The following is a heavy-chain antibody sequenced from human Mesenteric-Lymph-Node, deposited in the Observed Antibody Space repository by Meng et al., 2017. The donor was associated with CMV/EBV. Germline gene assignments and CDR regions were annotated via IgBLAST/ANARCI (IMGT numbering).Heavy chain of an antibody. J-gene: IGHJ4*02. Sequence: SETLSLTCTVSGGSISSSSYYWGWIRQPPGKGLEWIGSIYYSGSTNYNPSLKSRVTISVDTSKNQFSLKLSSVTAADTAVYYCARGQGDYDFWSGYYTELLFDYWGQGTLVTVSS. CDR2: IYYSGST. V-gene: IGHV4-39*07. CDR3: ARGQGDYDFWSGYYTELLFDY. CDR1: GGSISSSSYY. D-gene: IGHD3-3*01.